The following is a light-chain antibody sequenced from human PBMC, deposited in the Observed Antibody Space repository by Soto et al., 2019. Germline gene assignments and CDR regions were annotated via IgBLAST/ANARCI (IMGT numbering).Light chain of an antibody. J-gene: IGLJ1*01. Sequence: QSVLTQPASVSGSPGQSITISCTGTSSDVGGSNYVYWYQQHPGTAPKLLIYDVSNRPSGVSNRFSGSKSGNTASLTISGLQAEDEAYYYCSSYTSSSTYVFGTGTKVTVL. V-gene: IGLV2-14*01. CDR1: SSDVGGSNY. CDR2: DVS. CDR3: SSYTSSSTYV.